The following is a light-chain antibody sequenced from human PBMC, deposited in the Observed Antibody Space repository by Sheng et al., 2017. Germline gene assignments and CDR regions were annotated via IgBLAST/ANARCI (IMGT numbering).Light chain of an antibody. CDR1: QSVSSN. CDR2: GAS. CDR3: QQYNNWPPCT. Sequence: ETVMTQSPATLSVSPGERATLSCRASQSVSSNLAWYQQKPGQAPXLLIYGASTRATGIPARFSGSGSGXEFTLTISSLQSEDFAVYYCQQYNNWPPCTFGQGTKLEIK. J-gene: IGKJ2*02. V-gene: IGKV3-15*01.